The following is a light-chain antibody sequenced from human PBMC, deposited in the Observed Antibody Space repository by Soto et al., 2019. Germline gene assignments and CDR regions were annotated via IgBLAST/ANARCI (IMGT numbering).Light chain of an antibody. CDR1: QSLLHTDGYNY. Sequence: DIMMTQSPLSLPVTPGEPASISCRSSQSLLHTDGYNYLVWYLQKPGQSPQLLIYLGSNRASGVPDRFSGSGSGTDFTLKISRVEAEDVGVYYCMQALQTPLTFGGGTKVEIK. V-gene: IGKV2-28*01. J-gene: IGKJ4*01. CDR3: MQALQTPLT. CDR2: LGS.